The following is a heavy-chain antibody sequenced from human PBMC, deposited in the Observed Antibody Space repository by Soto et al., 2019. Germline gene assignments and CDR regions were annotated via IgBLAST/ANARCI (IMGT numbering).Heavy chain of an antibody. Sequence: SETLSHTCTVSGDSISSISHYWGWKNPPPGKGLESIANIYYDGNTYYNPSLKSRVTISLDTSKNQFSLRLNSVTAADTAVYFCVRSSIETRIFTYPFDYWGLGTLVTVSS. CDR2: IYYDGNT. CDR3: VRSSIETRIFTYPFDY. D-gene: IGHD6-6*01. V-gene: IGHV4-39*01. J-gene: IGHJ4*02. CDR1: GDSISSISHY.